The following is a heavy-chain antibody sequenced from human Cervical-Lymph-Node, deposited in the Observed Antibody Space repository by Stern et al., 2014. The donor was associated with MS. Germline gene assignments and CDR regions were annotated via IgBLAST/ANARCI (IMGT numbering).Heavy chain of an antibody. J-gene: IGHJ3*02. V-gene: IGHV3-73*01. CDR1: GFVFSASV. CDR2: IRNKGSNYAT. Sequence: EVQLVESGGGLVQPGGSLKVSCEASGFVFSASVIHWVRQAPGKGLAWVGRIRNKGSNYATAYAVSVKGRFTISRDDSKNTAYLHMSSLKVEYTALYYCSPSSAIWGQGTMVTVSS. CDR3: SPSSAI.